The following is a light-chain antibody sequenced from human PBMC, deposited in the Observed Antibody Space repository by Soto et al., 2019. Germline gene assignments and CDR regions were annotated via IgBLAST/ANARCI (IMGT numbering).Light chain of an antibody. J-gene: IGLJ1*01. CDR3: SSYTSSSSYV. V-gene: IGLV2-14*03. CDR2: DVS. Sequence: QSALTQPRSVSGSPGQSVTIPCTGTSSDVGGYNFVSWYQQHPGKAPNVMIYDVSNRPSGVSNRFSGSKSGNTASLTISGLQAEDEADYYCSSYTSSSSYVFGTGTKLTVL. CDR1: SSDVGGYNF.